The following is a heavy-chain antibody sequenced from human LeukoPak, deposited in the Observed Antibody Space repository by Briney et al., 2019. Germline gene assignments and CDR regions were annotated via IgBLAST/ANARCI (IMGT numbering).Heavy chain of an antibody. CDR1: GVTLSSYW. D-gene: IGHD3-10*01. V-gene: IGHV3-74*01. J-gene: IGHJ6*03. CDR2: INSDGSST. CDR3: ARVGPGGPLSYYYYYMDV. Sequence: GGSLRLSCAASGVTLSSYWMHWVRQAPGKGLVWVSRINSDGSSTNYADSVKGRFTISRDNARNLLYLQMNSLRAEDTAVYYCARVGPGGPLSYYYYYMDVWGKGTTVTVSS.